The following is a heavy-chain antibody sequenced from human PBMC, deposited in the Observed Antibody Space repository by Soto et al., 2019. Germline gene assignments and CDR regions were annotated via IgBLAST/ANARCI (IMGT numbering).Heavy chain of an antibody. D-gene: IGHD2-15*01. CDR2: IKQDGSEK. Sequence: EVQLVESGGGLVQPGGSLRLSCAASGFTFSSYWMSWVRQAPGKGLEWVANIKQDGSEKYYVDSVKGRFTISRDNATNSLYLQMNSLRAEDTAVYYCARAGYCSGGSCFPRPVDYWGQGTLVTVSS. CDR1: GFTFSSYW. V-gene: IGHV3-7*03. J-gene: IGHJ4*02. CDR3: ARAGYCSGGSCFPRPVDY.